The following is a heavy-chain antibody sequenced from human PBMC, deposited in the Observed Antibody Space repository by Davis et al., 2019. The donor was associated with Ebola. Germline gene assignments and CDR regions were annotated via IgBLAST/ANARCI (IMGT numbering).Heavy chain of an antibody. CDR2: INHSGST. V-gene: IGHV4-34*01. CDR3: ARGKAGGSSGWPGYYYYGMDV. Sequence: MPSETLSLTCAVYGGSFSGYYWSWIRQPPGKGLEWIGEINHSGSTNYNPSLKSRVTISVDTSKNQFSLKLSSVTAAATAVYYCARGKAGGSSGWPGYYYYGMDVWGQGTTVTVSS. J-gene: IGHJ6*02. D-gene: IGHD6-19*01. CDR1: GGSFSGYY.